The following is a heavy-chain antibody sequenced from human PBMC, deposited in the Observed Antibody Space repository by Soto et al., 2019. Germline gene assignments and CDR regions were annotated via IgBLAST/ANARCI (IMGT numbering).Heavy chain of an antibody. CDR3: ANQRIRFSVAGTLYGLGV. D-gene: IGHD6-19*01. CDR2: ISSTSGTI. V-gene: IGHV3-48*02. Sequence: EGQLVESGGNLVRPGGSLRLSCEASGFVFSTYSMNWVRQAPGKGLEWISYISSTSGTIYYADSVKGRFTIFRDNAKNSIFLQMIGLRDDDTAVYYCANQRIRFSVAGTLYGLGVWGQGTTVTVSS. J-gene: IGHJ6*02. CDR1: GFVFSTYS.